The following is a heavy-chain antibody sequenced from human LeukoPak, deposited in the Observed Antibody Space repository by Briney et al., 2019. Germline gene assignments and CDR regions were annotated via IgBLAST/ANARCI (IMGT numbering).Heavy chain of an antibody. J-gene: IGHJ2*01. CDR2: IYYSGST. V-gene: IGHV4-59*01. Sequence: SETLSLTCTVSGGSISSYYWSWIRQPPGKGLEWIGYIYYSGSTNYNPSLKSRVTISVDTSKSQFSLKLSSVTAADTAVYYCARDLRARWYFDLWGRGTLVTVSS. CDR3: ARDLRARWYFDL. CDR1: GGSISSYY.